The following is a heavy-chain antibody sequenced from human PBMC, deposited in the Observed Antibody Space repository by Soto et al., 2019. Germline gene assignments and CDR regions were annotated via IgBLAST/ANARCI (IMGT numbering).Heavy chain of an antibody. J-gene: IGHJ4*02. V-gene: IGHV1-2*02. CDR1: GYTFTDYY. D-gene: IGHD3-10*01. CDR3: ALEMSTITYFAH. CDR2: INPRTAVT. Sequence: GASVKVSCKASGYTFTDYYMHWVRQAPGQGLEWMGWINPRTAVTDSAENFQGRVTLTRDTSINTAYMELSWLTFDDTAIYFCALEMSTITYFAHWGQGTLVTGSS.